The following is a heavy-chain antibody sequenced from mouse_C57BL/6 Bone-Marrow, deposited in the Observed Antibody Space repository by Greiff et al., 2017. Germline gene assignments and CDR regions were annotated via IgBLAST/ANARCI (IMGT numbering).Heavy chain of an antibody. D-gene: IGHD4-1*01. CDR2: IRNTANGNTT. CDR3: VKGRQTVTRLAY. J-gene: IGHJ3*01. CDR1: GFTFTDYY. V-gene: IGHV7-4*01. Sequence: EVQLVESGGGLVQPGASLRLSCAASGFTFTDYYMSWVRQPPGQAPEWLALIRNTANGNTTEYPASVKGRFTISRDNAQNILYRQMNTLRAEDSATYYCVKGRQTVTRLAYWCQGTLVTVSA.